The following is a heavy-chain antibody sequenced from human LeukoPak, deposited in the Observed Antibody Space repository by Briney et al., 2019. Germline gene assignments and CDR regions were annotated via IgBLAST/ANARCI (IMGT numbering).Heavy chain of an antibody. Sequence: GGSLTLSCAASGIAFSGSWMTWVRQAPGKGLEWVANIKYDGSEKYYVDSVKGRFTISRDNAKNSLYLQMSSLRVEDTAVYYCARHLDWSFDYWGQGTLVTVSS. CDR1: GIAFSGSW. J-gene: IGHJ4*02. CDR3: ARHLDWSFDY. D-gene: IGHD3-9*01. V-gene: IGHV3-7*01. CDR2: IKYDGSEK.